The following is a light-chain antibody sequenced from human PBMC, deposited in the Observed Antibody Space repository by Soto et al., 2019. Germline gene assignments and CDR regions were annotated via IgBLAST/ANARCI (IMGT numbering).Light chain of an antibody. CDR1: SSNIGNNE. CDR3: AAWDDSLNAYI. V-gene: IGLV1-36*01. J-gene: IGLJ1*01. Sequence: QSVLTQPPSVSEAPRQRVTISCSGSSSNIGNNEVNWYQQFPGKAPKLLIYYNDLVAPGVTDRFSGSKSGTSASLAISGLQTEDEADYFCAAWDDSLNAYIFGPGTKLTVL. CDR2: YND.